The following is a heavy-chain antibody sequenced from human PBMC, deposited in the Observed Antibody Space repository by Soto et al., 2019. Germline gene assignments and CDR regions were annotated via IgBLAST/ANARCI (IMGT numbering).Heavy chain of an antibody. CDR1: GGSISSGDYY. D-gene: IGHD2-2*01. CDR3: ARYQKGPFDY. Sequence: QVQLQESGPGLMKPLQTLSLTCTVSGGSISSGDYYWSWIRQPPGKGLEWIGYIYYTGSTYYNPSLKSRLTISIDTSKNQFSLKLTSVTAADTAVYFCARYQKGPFDYWGQGTLVTVSS. V-gene: IGHV4-30-4*01. CDR2: IYYTGST. J-gene: IGHJ4*02.